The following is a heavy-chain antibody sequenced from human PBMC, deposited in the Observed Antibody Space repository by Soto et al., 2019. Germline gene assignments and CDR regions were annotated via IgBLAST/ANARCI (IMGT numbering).Heavy chain of an antibody. V-gene: IGHV1-69*13. CDR3: ARAPLGYCISTSCGYGTFDI. CDR2: IIPIFGTA. CDR1: GGTFSSYA. J-gene: IGHJ3*02. Sequence: GASVKVSCKASGGTFSSYAISWVRQAPGQGLEWMGGIIPIFGTANYAQKFQGRVTITADESTSTAYMELSSLRSEDTAVYYCARAPLGYCISTSCGYGTFDIWGQGTMVTVSS. D-gene: IGHD2-2*01.